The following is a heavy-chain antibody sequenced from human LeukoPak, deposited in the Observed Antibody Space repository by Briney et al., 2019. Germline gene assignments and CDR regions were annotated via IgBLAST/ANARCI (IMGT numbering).Heavy chain of an antibody. CDR2: IKQDGSEK. Sequence: GGSLRLSCSASGFIFSSYWMTWDRQAPGKGLEWVANIKQDGSEKHCVDSVKGRFTISRDNAKNSLYLQMNSLRAEDTAVYYCARVISAYCNGGSCWGAFDIWGQGTMVTVSS. CDR1: GFIFSSYW. D-gene: IGHD2-15*01. J-gene: IGHJ3*02. CDR3: ARVISAYCNGGSCWGAFDI. V-gene: IGHV3-7*03.